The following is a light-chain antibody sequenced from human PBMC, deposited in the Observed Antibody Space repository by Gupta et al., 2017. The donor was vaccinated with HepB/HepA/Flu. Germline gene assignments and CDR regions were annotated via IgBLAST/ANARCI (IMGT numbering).Light chain of an antibody. Sequence: DIQMTQSPSSVSASVGERVTITCRASQGISSWLAWYQQKPGKAPNLLIYAAFRLQSGVPSRFSGSGSGTDFTLTISSRQPEDFATYYCQQTDSFPWTFGQGTKVDIK. CDR3: QQTDSFPWT. CDR2: AAF. J-gene: IGKJ1*01. V-gene: IGKV1-12*01. CDR1: QGISSW.